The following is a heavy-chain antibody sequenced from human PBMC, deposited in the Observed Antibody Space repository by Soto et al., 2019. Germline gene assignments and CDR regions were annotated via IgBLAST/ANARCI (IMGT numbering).Heavy chain of an antibody. CDR3: AKEGLNGPYRAVATHAFDI. D-gene: IGHD6-19*01. V-gene: IGHV3-23*01. Sequence: PGGSLRLSCAASGFTFSSYAMSWVRQAPGKGLEWVSAISGSGGSTYYAGSVKGRFTISRDNSKNTLYLQMNSLRAEDTAVYYCAKEGLNGPYRAVATHAFDIWGQGTMVTVSS. CDR2: ISGSGGST. J-gene: IGHJ3*02. CDR1: GFTFSSYA.